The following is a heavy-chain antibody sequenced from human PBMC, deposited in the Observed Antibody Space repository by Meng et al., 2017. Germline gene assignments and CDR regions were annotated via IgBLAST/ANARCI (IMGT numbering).Heavy chain of an antibody. V-gene: IGHV1-2*06. J-gene: IGHJ4*02. Sequence: ASVKVSCKASGYTFTGYYMHWVRQAPGQGLEWMGRINPNSGGTNYAQKFQGRVTMTRDTSISTAYMELSRLRSDDTAVYYCAREGDIVVVPAAKAYDYWGQGTLVTVSS. CDR2: INPNSGGT. CDR3: AREGDIVVVPAAKAYDY. D-gene: IGHD2-2*01. CDR1: GYTFTGYY.